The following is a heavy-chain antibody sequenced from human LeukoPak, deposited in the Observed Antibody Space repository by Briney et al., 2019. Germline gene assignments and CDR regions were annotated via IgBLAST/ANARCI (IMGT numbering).Heavy chain of an antibody. V-gene: IGHV7-4-1*02. CDR2: INTNTGSP. CDR3: ARATYYYDSSGYFH. D-gene: IGHD3-22*01. J-gene: IGHJ4*02. CDR1: GYTFTSYA. Sequence: ASVKVSCKASGYTFTSYAMNWVRQAPGQGLEWMGWINTNTGSPTYAQGFTGRFVFSLDTSVSTAYLQISSLKAEDTAVYYCARATYYYDSSGYFHWGQGTLVTVSS.